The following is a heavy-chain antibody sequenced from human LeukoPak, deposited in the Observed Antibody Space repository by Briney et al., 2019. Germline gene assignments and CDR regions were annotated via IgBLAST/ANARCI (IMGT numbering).Heavy chain of an antibody. CDR3: ATSDTVSTYNWFDP. V-gene: IGHV4-39*01. CDR1: GGSIIISNSY. Sequence: KPSETLSLTCTVSGGSIIISNSYWDWMRQPPGQGLEWIGSIDYSGNTYYNPSLKSRVTISVDTSKNQFSLNLSSLTAADTAVYYCATSDTVSTYNWFDPWGQGTLVTVS. J-gene: IGHJ5*02. D-gene: IGHD5/OR15-5a*01. CDR2: IDYSGNT.